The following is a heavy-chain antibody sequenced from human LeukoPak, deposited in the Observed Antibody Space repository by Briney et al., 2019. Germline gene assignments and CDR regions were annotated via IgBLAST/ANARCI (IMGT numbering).Heavy chain of an antibody. CDR2: IIPIFGTA. D-gene: IGHD3-10*01. CDR3: ARASNDFWGGYYYGSGSYYTLFDY. J-gene: IGHJ4*02. Sequence: SVKVSCKASGGTFSSYAISWVRQAPGQGLEWMGGIIPIFGTANYAQKFQGRVTITADESTSTAYMELSSLRSEDTAVYYCARASNDFWGGYYYGSGSYYTLFDYWGQGTLVTVSS. CDR1: GGTFSSYA. V-gene: IGHV1-69*13.